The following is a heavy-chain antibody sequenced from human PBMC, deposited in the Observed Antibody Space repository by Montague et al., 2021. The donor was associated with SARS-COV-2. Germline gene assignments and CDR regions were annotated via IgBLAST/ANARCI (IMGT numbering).Heavy chain of an antibody. CDR3: ARDQQLVLGYYYGMDV. V-gene: IGHV3-21*01. Sequence: SLRLSCAASGFTFSSYSMNWVRQAPGKGLEWVSSISSSSSYINYADSVKGRFTISRDNAKNSLYLQMNSLRAEDTAVYYCARDQQLVLGYYYGMDVWGQGTTVTVSS. CDR2: ISSSSSYI. D-gene: IGHD6-13*01. J-gene: IGHJ6*02. CDR1: GFTFSSYS.